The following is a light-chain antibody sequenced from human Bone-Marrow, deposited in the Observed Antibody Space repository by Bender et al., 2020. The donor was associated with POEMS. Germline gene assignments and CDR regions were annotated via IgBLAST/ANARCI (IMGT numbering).Light chain of an antibody. CDR3: QSADSSGVRV. V-gene: IGLV3-25*03. CDR1: TLPKQY. CDR2: KDS. Sequence: SYELTQPPSVSVSPGQTARITCSGDTLPKQYVYWYQQKPGRAPVMVMYKDSERPSGIPERFSGSTSGTTVTLTISGVQAEDEADYYCQSADSSGVRVFGAGTKVAVL. J-gene: IGLJ1*01.